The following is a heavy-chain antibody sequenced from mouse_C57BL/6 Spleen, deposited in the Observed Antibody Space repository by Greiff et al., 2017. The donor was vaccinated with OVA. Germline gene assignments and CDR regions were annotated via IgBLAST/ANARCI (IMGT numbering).Heavy chain of an antibody. J-gene: IGHJ3*01. Sequence: VQLKESGAELVRPGTSVKVSCKASGYAFTNYLIEWVKQRPGQGLEWIGVINPGSGGTNYNEKFKGKATLTADKSSSTAYMQLSSLTSEDSAVYFCARSYSKGGFAYWGQGTLVTVSA. CDR1: GYAFTNYL. CDR2: INPGSGGT. V-gene: IGHV1-54*01. CDR3: ARSYSKGGFAY. D-gene: IGHD2-5*01.